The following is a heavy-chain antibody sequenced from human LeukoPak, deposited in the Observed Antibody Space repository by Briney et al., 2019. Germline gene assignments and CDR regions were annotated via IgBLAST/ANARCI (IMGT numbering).Heavy chain of an antibody. CDR1: GGSISRSNW. Sequence: SETLSLTCAVSGGSISRSNWWSWVRQPPGKGLEWIGEIYHSGSTNYNPSLKSRVTISVDKSKNQFSLKLSSVTAADTAVYYCARDYYDSSGYKGDAFDIWGQGTMVTVSS. D-gene: IGHD3-22*01. J-gene: IGHJ3*02. V-gene: IGHV4-4*02. CDR2: IYHSGST. CDR3: ARDYYDSSGYKGDAFDI.